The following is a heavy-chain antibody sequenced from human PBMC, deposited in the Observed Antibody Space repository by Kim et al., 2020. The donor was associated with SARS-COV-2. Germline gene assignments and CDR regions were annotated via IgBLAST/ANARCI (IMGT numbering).Heavy chain of an antibody. D-gene: IGHD6-19*01. J-gene: IGHJ4*02. Sequence: GGSLRLSCAASGFTFDDYAMHWVRQAPGKGLEWVSGISWNSGSIGYADSVKGRFTISRDNAKNSLYLQMNSLRAEDTALYYCAKDMRSGWAEGLDDWGQG. CDR2: ISWNSGSI. V-gene: IGHV3-9*01. CDR3: AKDMRSGWAEGLDD. CDR1: GFTFDDYA.